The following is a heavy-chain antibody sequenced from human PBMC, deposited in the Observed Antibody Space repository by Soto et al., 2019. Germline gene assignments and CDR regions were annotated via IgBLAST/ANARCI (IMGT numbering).Heavy chain of an antibody. CDR2: IIPILGVA. CDR3: ARVAEMGTVTEGYYYYMDV. CDR1: GDTFSNHT. V-gene: IGHV1-69*04. Sequence: QVQLVQSGAEVKKPGSSVKVSCKASGDTFSNHTISWVRQAPGQGLEWMGRIIPILGVANYAQKFKGRVTITAVKSTTTAYMELSSLRSADTAVYYCARVAEMGTVTEGYYYYMDVWGKGTTVTVSS. D-gene: IGHD4-17*01. J-gene: IGHJ6*03.